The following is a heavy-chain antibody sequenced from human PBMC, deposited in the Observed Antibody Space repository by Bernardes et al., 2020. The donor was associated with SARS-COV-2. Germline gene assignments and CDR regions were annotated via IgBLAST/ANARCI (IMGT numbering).Heavy chain of an antibody. CDR1: GFSFSRHS. V-gene: IGHV3-23*01. CDR3: ARDYVVGVSLWYFDP. CDR2: VIGSGSGI. J-gene: IGHJ2*01. D-gene: IGHD2-2*01. Sequence: GGSLRLSCVGSGFSFSRHSMAWVRQAPGKGLECLSCVIGSGSGIFYADSVKGRFTISKDLSKNTVYLQMNSLTAEDTAVYYCARDYVVGVSLWYFDPWGRGNRVTVSS.